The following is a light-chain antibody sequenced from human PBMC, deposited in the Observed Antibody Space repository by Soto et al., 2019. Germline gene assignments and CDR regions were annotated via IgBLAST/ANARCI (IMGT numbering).Light chain of an antibody. CDR1: ASNVAVNT. Sequence: QSVLTQAPSASGTPGQRVTISCSGSASNVAVNTVNWYQQLPGTAPNLLIYLNNQRPSGVPDRFSGSKSGASASLAISGLRSEDEADYYCAAWDDSLNGPIFGGGTKVTVL. J-gene: IGLJ2*01. CDR3: AAWDDSLNGPI. V-gene: IGLV1-44*01. CDR2: LNN.